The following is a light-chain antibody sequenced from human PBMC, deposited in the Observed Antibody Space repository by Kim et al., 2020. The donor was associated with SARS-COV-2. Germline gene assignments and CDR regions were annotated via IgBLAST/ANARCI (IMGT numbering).Light chain of an antibody. Sequence: SRGERVTFSCRASQSFSSNVAWYQHKRGHAPTLLIYDASTLATAVPARFSGSGSGTDFTLPIVSLQSEDAAVYYCQQYNNCPALTFGQGTRLDIK. V-gene: IGKV3-15*01. CDR3: QQYNNCPALT. J-gene: IGKJ5*01. CDR1: QSFSSN. CDR2: DAS.